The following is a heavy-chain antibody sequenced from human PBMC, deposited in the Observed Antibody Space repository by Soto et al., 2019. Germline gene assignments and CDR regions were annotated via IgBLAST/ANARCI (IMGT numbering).Heavy chain of an antibody. D-gene: IGHD3-10*01. V-gene: IGHV3-13*01. CDR3: ARGFHTMVRGRGPLTATN. Sequence: EVQLVESGGGLVQPGGSLRLSCAASGFTFSSYDMHWVRQATGKGLEWVSAIGTAGDTYYPGSVKGRFTISRENAKNSLYLQMNSLRAADTAVYYCARGFHTMVRGRGPLTATNWGQGTLVTVSS. J-gene: IGHJ4*02. CDR2: IGTAGDT. CDR1: GFTFSSYD.